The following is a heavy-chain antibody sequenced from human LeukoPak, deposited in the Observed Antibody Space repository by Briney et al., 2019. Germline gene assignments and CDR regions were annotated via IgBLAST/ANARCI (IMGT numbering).Heavy chain of an antibody. J-gene: IGHJ5*02. CDR3: AKLRAAAGTDPWFDP. V-gene: IGHV3-23*01. D-gene: IGHD6-13*01. CDR1: GFTFSSYA. CDR2: ISGSGGST. Sequence: GGSLRLSCAASGFTFSSYAMSWVRQDPGKGLEWVSAISGSGGSTYYADSVKGRFTISRDNSKNTLYLQMNSLRAEDTAVYYCAKLRAAAGTDPWFDPWGQGTLVTVSS.